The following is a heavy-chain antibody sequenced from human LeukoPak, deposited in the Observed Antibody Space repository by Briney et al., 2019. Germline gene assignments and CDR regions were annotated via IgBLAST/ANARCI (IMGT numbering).Heavy chain of an antibody. CDR1: GYTLTELS. CDR2: FDPEDGET. J-gene: IGHJ4*02. D-gene: IGHD3-22*01. Sequence: ASVKVSCKVSGYTLTELSMHWVRQAPGKGLEWMGGFDPEDGETIYAQKFQGRVTMTEDTSTDTAYMELSSLRSEDTAVYYCATMGYDSSGYPLFDYWGQETLVTVPS. CDR3: ATMGYDSSGYPLFDY. V-gene: IGHV1-24*01.